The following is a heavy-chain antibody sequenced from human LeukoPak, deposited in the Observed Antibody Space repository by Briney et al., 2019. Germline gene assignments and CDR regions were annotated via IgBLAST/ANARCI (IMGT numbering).Heavy chain of an antibody. D-gene: IGHD4-11*01. Sequence: PGGSLRLSCAASGFTFSSYWMSWVRQAPGKGLEWVSVIYSGGSTHYADSVKGRFTISRDSSKNTLYLQMNSLRAEDTAIYYCARGVAVISASDYWGQGTLVTVSS. CDR2: IYSGGST. CDR1: GFTFSSYW. V-gene: IGHV3-66*02. CDR3: ARGVAVISASDY. J-gene: IGHJ4*02.